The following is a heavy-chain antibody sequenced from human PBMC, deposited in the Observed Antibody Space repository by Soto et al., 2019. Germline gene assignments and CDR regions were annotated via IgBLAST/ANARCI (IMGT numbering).Heavy chain of an antibody. CDR1: GYTFTSYG. D-gene: IGHD6-19*01. CDR3: ARDVNGYSSGGVNPDFALHPPLDY. Sequence: ASVKVSCKASGYTFTSYGISWVRQAPGQGLEWMGWISAYNGNTNYAQKLQGRVTMTTDTSTSTAYMELRSLRSDDTAVYYCARDVNGYSSGGVNPDFALHPPLDYWGQGTLVTVSS. CDR2: ISAYNGNT. J-gene: IGHJ4*02. V-gene: IGHV1-18*01.